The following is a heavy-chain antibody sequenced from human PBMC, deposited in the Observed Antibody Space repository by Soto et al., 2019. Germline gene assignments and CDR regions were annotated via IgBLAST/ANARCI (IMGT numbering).Heavy chain of an antibody. Sequence: QVQLQESGPGLVKPSETLSLTCTISGGSISYYYWSWIRQPPGKGLEWIGYIFNTGSTNYNPSLKSRVTISVDTSKNQFSLKLNSVTAADTAVYYCAKEHGYCSTPSFYAGRAFDPWGQGTLVTVSS. CDR1: GGSISYYY. V-gene: IGHV4-59*01. CDR2: IFNTGST. D-gene: IGHD2-2*01. J-gene: IGHJ5*02. CDR3: AKEHGYCSTPSFYAGRAFDP.